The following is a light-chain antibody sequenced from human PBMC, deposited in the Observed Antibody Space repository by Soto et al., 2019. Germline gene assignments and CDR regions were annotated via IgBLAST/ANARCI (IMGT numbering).Light chain of an antibody. V-gene: IGLV1-47*01. J-gene: IGLJ1*01. CDR3: AAWDDTVRNYV. CDR2: RNN. CDR1: ISNIGSNY. Sequence: QSVLTQPPSVSGTPGQRVTISCSGSISNIGSNYVSWFQQLPGTAPKVLSSRNNQRPSGVPDRFSGSKSGTSASLALSGLPSEDAAAYYYAAWDDTVRNYVFGTGTKLTVL.